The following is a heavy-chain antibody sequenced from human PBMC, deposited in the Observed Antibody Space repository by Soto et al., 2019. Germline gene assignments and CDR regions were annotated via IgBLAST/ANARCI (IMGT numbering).Heavy chain of an antibody. J-gene: IGHJ3*01. V-gene: IGHV3-48*01. CDR2: IGIGSSTK. D-gene: IGHD3-22*01. CDR1: GFTFRNYG. CDR3: ARDQLYYNDISGRPLNAFDV. Sequence: SGGSLRLSCAASGFTFRNYGINWVRQAPGKGLEWVSYIGIGSSTKYYADSVKGRFTISRDNAKNSLYLQMNSLRAEDTAVYYFARDQLYYNDISGRPLNAFDVWGQGTMVTVSS.